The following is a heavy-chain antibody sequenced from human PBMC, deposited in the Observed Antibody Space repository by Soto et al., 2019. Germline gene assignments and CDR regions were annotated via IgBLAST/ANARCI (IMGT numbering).Heavy chain of an antibody. CDR1: GFTFSNYA. J-gene: IGHJ4*02. V-gene: IGHV3-23*01. CDR2: ISGSGGST. CDR3: AKENGYSSSWFEFDY. Sequence: GGSLRLSCAASGFTFSNYAMSWVRQAPGKGLEWVSVISGSGGSTYYTDSVKGRFTISRDNSKNTVSLQMNSLRAEDTAVYYCAKENGYSSSWFEFDYWGQGTLVTVSS. D-gene: IGHD6-13*01.